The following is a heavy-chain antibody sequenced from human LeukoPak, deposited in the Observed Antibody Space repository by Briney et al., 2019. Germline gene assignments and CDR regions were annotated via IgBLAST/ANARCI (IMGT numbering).Heavy chain of an antibody. V-gene: IGHV4-59*08. Sequence: SETLSLTCTVSGGSMSSYYWSWIRQSPTTGLEWIGYIYYSGTTNYNPSLKSRVTISVDTSKSQFSLKLSSVTAADTAIYYCARRSLRNSSWDSWGQGTLVTVSS. CDR1: GGSMSSYY. CDR3: ARRSLRNSSWDS. D-gene: IGHD6-13*01. CDR2: IYYSGTT. J-gene: IGHJ4*02.